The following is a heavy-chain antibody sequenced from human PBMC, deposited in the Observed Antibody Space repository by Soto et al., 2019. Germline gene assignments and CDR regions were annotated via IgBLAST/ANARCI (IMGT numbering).Heavy chain of an antibody. CDR3: ASERYEDNTSGNWFDP. J-gene: IGHJ5*02. V-gene: IGHV1-69*01. D-gene: IGHD1-20*01. CDR2: IIPIFGIA. CDR1: GGTFSSYA. Sequence: QVQLVQSGAEVKKPGSSVKVSCKASGGTFSSYAISWVRQAPGQGLEWMGGIIPIFGIAKYAQKLQGRVTLTADESTSTAYMELSSLGSEDTAVYYCASERYEDNTSGNWFDPWGQGTLVTVSS.